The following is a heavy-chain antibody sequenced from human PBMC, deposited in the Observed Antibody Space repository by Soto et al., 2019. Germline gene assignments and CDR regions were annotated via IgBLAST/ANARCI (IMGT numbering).Heavy chain of an antibody. V-gene: IGHV2-5*02. Sequence: QITLKESGPTLVKPTQTLTLTCTFFGFSLSTTGVGVGWIRQPPGKALEWLALIYWDDDERYSPSLMSRLSVTKDVSRRQLVRRMTYMDPVDTSTYSCMVCTVSLVPFTWCESWGMCSMVTVSS. CDR1: GFSLSTTGVG. CDR3: MVCTVSLVPFTWCES. D-gene: IGHD2-8*01. CDR2: IYWDDDE. J-gene: IGHJ5*01.